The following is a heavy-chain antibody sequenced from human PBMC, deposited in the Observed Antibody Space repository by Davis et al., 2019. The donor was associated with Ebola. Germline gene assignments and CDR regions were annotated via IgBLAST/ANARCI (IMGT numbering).Heavy chain of an antibody. CDR1: GGTFRTYA. Sequence: ASVKVSCKASGGTFRTYAINWVRQAPGQGLEWMGWINPNSGGTNYAQKFQGRVTMTRDTSISTAYMELSRLRSDDTAVYYCARDIFWSGPPHYWGQGTLVTVSS. CDR2: INPNSGGT. V-gene: IGHV1-2*02. D-gene: IGHD3-3*01. J-gene: IGHJ4*02. CDR3: ARDIFWSGPPHY.